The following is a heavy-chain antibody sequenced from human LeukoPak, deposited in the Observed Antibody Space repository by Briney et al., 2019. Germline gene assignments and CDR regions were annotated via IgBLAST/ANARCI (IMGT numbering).Heavy chain of an antibody. CDR1: GFTFSGSA. J-gene: IGHJ4*01. CDR3: ATERDYYESKGIYFDS. D-gene: IGHD3-22*01. Sequence: TGGSLRLSCAASGFTFSGSAMSWVRQAPGKGLEWVAFISYDGSSEYYPDSVKGRFTISRDNSKNTLYLQMNSLRVEDTAVYHFATERDYYESKGIYFDSWGQEPWSPSPQ. V-gene: IGHV3-30-3*01. CDR2: ISYDGSSE.